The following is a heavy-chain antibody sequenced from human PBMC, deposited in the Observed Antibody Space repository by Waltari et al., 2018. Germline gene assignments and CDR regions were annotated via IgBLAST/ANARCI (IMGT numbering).Heavy chain of an antibody. V-gene: IGHV4-59*01. CDR2: LYYNENS. J-gene: IGHJ4*02. CDR3: ARGGYFYDSSGSFGNYYFDY. D-gene: IGHD3-22*01. Sequence: QVQLQESGPGLVKPSETLSLTCTVSGGSISSSYWSWIRQPPGKGLEWIGYLYYNENSDYNPSPKSRVTISIDTSKNQISLRLHSVTAADTAVYYCARGGYFYDSSGSFGNYYFDYWGQGTLVTVSS. CDR1: GGSISSSY.